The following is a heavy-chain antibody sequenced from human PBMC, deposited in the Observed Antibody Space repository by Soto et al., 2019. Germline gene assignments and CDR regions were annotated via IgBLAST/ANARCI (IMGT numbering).Heavy chain of an antibody. J-gene: IGHJ4*02. CDR2: IYYSGST. CDR3: ARQTIQIYSGYNSLADMGFDY. CDR1: GGSISSSSYY. D-gene: IGHD5-12*01. V-gene: IGHV4-39*01. Sequence: PSETLSLTCTVSGGSISSSSYYWGWIRQPPGKGLEWIGSIYYSGSTYYNPSLKSRVTISVDTSKNQSSLKLSSVTAADTAVYYCARQTIQIYSGYNSLADMGFDYWGQGTLVTVSS.